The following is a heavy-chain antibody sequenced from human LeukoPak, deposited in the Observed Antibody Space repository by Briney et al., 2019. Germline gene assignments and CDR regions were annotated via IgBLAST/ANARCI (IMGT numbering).Heavy chain of an antibody. Sequence: SSETLSLTCTVSGGSISSGDYYWSWIRQPPGKGLEWIGYIYYSGSTHYNPSLKSRVTISVDTSKNQFSLKLSSVTAADTAVYYCARFFLDVVSYYYYGMDVWGQGTTVTVSS. J-gene: IGHJ6*02. CDR2: IYYSGST. CDR3: ARFFLDVVSYYYYGMDV. D-gene: IGHD2-15*01. V-gene: IGHV4-30-4*01. CDR1: GGSISSGDYY.